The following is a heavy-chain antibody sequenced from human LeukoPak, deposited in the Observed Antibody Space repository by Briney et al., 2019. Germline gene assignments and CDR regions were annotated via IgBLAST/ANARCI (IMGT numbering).Heavy chain of an antibody. CDR3: ARVKYDILTGYYRNNWFDP. Sequence: SETLSLTCTVSGGSISSYYWSWIRQPPGKGLEWIGYIYYSGSTNYNPSLKSRVTISVDTSKNQFSLKLSSVTAADTAVYYCARVKYDILTGYYRNNWFDPWGQGTLVTVSS. CDR1: GGSISSYY. D-gene: IGHD3-9*01. V-gene: IGHV4-59*01. J-gene: IGHJ5*02. CDR2: IYYSGST.